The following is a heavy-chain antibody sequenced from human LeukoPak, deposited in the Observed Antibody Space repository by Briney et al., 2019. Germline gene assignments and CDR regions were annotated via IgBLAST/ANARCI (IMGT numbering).Heavy chain of an antibody. V-gene: IGHV3-74*01. CDR1: EITLSTNW. Sequence: GGPLRLPCTASEITLSTNWTHWGRKAPGKGLVWLSHINSDTSSTRYADSVQGRFTTSRDNAKTTVYLQMTSLRAEGTAVYYCARALTWFSSGIYYDRDAFGIWGHGTMVTVSS. J-gene: IGHJ3*02. CDR2: INSDTSST. CDR3: ARALTWFSSGIYYDRDAFGI. D-gene: IGHD3-22*01.